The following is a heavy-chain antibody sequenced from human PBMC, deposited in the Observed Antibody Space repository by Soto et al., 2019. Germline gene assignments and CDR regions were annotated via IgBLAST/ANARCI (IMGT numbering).Heavy chain of an antibody. CDR2: FYYSGST. CDR3: ARGALTTYFDY. J-gene: IGHJ4*02. V-gene: IGHV4-59*01. Sequence: QVQLQESGPGLVKPSETLSLTCAVSGGSISSYYWSWIRQPPGKGLEWIGYFYYSGSTNYNPSLKSRVTISVGTSKNQISLKLSSVTAADTAVYYCARGALTTYFDYWGQGTLVTVSS. CDR1: GGSISSYY.